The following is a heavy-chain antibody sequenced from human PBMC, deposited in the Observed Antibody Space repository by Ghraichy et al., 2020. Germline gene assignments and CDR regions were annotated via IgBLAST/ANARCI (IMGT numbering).Heavy chain of an antibody. J-gene: IGHJ5*02. CDR2: IYPGDSDT. D-gene: IGHD6-13*01. CDR1: GYSFTSYW. Sequence: GESLNISCKGSGYSFTSYWIGWVRQMPGKGLEWMGIIYPGDSDTRYSPSFQGQVTISADKSISTAYLQWSSLKASDTAMYYCARQVSSSSWYSPRFDPWGQGTLVTVSS. V-gene: IGHV5-51*01. CDR3: ARQVSSSSWYSPRFDP.